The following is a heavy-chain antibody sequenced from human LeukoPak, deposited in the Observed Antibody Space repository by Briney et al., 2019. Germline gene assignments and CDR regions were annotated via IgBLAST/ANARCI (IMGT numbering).Heavy chain of an antibody. CDR3: ARGRNYYYYGMDV. CDR2: IIPIFGTA. V-gene: IGHV1-69*13. J-gene: IGHJ6*02. CDR1: GGTFSSYA. Sequence: SVEVSCKASGGTFSSYAISWVRQAPGQGLEWMGGIIPIFGTANYAQKFQGRVTITADESTSTAYMELSSLRSEDTAVYYCARGRNYYYYGMDVWGQGTTVTVSS.